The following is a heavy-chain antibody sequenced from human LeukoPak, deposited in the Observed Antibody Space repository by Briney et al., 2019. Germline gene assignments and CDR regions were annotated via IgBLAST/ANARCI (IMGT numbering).Heavy chain of an antibody. CDR3: ARESIAVAGAPFDY. V-gene: IGHV3-48*03. J-gene: IGHJ4*02. CDR1: GFTFSSYE. D-gene: IGHD6-19*01. Sequence: PGGSLRLSCAASGFTFSSYEMNWVRQAPEKGLEWVSYISSGSTIYDADSVKGRFTISRDNAKNPLSLQMNSLRAEDTAVYYCARESIAVAGAPFDYWGQGTLVTVSS. CDR2: ISSGSTI.